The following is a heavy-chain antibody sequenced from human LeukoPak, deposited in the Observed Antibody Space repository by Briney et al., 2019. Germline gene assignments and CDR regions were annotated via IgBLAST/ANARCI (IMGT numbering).Heavy chain of an antibody. J-gene: IGHJ3*02. Sequence: SETLSLTCTVSGGSISSSSYYWGWIRQPPGKGLEWIGSIYYSGSTYYNPSLKSRVTISVDTSKNQFSLKLSSVTAADTAVYYCARHLIVVPAAISINAFDTWGQGTMVTVSS. D-gene: IGHD2-2*02. CDR2: IYYSGST. V-gene: IGHV4-39*01. CDR3: ARHLIVVPAAISINAFDT. CDR1: GGSISSSSYY.